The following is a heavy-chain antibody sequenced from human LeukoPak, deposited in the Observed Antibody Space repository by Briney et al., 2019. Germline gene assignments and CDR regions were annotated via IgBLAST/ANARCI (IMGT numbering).Heavy chain of an antibody. CDR2: IGHDGKYL. D-gene: IGHD3-10*01. J-gene: IGHJ4*02. CDR3: ARDFGVGRYFDS. Sequence: GVIGHDGKYLKYVDSVRGRFTMSRDNSRNTLDLQMNGLRLEDTALYYCARDFGVGRYFDSCGQGTLVTVSS. V-gene: IGHV3-33*01.